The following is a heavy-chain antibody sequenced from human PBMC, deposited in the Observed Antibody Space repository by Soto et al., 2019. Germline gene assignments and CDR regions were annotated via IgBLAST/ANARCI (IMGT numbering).Heavy chain of an antibody. CDR3: ATLYQLYDY. CDR1: GFTFSTYA. D-gene: IGHD2-2*01. J-gene: IGHJ4*02. V-gene: IGHV3-23*01. CDR2: ISGSGGST. Sequence: VGSLRLSCAASGFTFSTYAIYWVRQAPGKGLEWVSAISGSGGSTYYADSVKGRSTISRDNSRNTLYLQLNSLRAEDTAVYYCATLYQLYDYWGQGTLVTVSS.